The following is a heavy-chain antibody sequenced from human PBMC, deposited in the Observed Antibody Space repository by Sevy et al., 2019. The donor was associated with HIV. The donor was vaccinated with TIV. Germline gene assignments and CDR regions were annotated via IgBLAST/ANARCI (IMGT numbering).Heavy chain of an antibody. Sequence: GGSLRLSCAASGFTLNNYAMNWVRQAPGKGLEWVSGISGSGVSTYYADSVKGRFTISRDNSKNTLYLQMNSLRAEDTAVYYCASGSLDSTGYPFDYWGQGTLVTVSS. CDR3: ASGSLDSTGYPFDY. CDR2: ISGSGVST. CDR1: GFTLNNYA. J-gene: IGHJ4*02. D-gene: IGHD3-22*01. V-gene: IGHV3-23*01.